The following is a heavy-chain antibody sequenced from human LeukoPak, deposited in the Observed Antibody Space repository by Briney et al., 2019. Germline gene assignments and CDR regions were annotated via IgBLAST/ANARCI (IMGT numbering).Heavy chain of an antibody. D-gene: IGHD5-24*01. Sequence: GGSLRLSCAASGFTFDDYTMHWVRQAPGKGLEGVSLISWDGGSTYYADSVKGRFTIARDNSKNSLYLQMNSLRTEDTALYYCAKAPGGEMAIDYWGQGTLVTVSS. CDR2: ISWDGGST. V-gene: IGHV3-43*01. CDR3: AKAPGGEMAIDY. CDR1: GFTFDDYT. J-gene: IGHJ4*02.